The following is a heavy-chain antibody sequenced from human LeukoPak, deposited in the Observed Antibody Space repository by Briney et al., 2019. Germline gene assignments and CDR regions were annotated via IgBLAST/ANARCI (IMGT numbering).Heavy chain of an antibody. J-gene: IGHJ3*02. CDR1: GGSISSYY. CDR3: ARAVAGTGGAFDI. D-gene: IGHD6-19*01. CDR2: IYYSGST. V-gene: IGHV4-59*01. Sequence: PSETRSLTCTVSGGSISSYYWSWIRQPPGKGLEWIGYIYYSGSTNYNPSLKSRVTISVDTSKNQFSLKLSSVTAADTAVYYCARAVAGTGGAFDIWGQGTMVTVSS.